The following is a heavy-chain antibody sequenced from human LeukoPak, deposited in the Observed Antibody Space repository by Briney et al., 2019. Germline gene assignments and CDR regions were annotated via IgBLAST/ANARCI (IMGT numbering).Heavy chain of an antibody. CDR2: ISSSTTHI. V-gene: IGHV3-21*01. CDR3: ARGGGFFDY. CDR1: GFTFSTYS. J-gene: IGHJ4*02. D-gene: IGHD3-16*01. Sequence: GGSLRLSCAASGFTFSTYSMNWVRQAPGKGLEWVSSISSSTTHIYYADSVQGRFTISRDNARNSLYLQMNSLGAEDTAVYYCARGGGFFDYWGQGTLVTVSS.